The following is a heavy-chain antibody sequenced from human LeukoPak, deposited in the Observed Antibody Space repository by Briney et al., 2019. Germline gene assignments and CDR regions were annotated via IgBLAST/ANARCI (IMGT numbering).Heavy chain of an antibody. CDR1: GFTFSNYG. Sequence: GRSLRLSCAASGFTFSNYGMHWVRQAPGKGLEWVAVISYDGSNKYYADSVKGRFTISRDNSKNTLYLQMNSLRAEDTAVYYCAKDSYYGSGSYYDKPPNFDYWGQGTLVTVSS. D-gene: IGHD3-10*01. CDR2: ISYDGSNK. J-gene: IGHJ4*02. V-gene: IGHV3-30*18. CDR3: AKDSYYGSGSYYDKPPNFDY.